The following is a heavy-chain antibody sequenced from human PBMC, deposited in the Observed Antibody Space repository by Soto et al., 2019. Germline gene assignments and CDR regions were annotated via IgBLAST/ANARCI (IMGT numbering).Heavy chain of an antibody. V-gene: IGHV4-34*01. CDR3: AMRSHYYGSGNYYMDV. D-gene: IGHD3-10*01. J-gene: IGHJ6*03. CDR2: INHSGST. Sequence: QVQLQQWGAGLLKPSETLSLTCAVYGGSFSGYYWSWIRQPPGKGLAWIGEINHSGSTNYNPSLKSRVTVSVDTSKNKFALKLSYVTAADTAVYYCAMRSHYYGSGNYYMDVWGKGTTVTVSS. CDR1: GGSFSGYY.